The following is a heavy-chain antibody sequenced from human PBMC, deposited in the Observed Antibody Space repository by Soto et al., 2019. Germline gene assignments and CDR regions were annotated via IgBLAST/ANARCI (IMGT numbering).Heavy chain of an antibody. Sequence: EVQLVESGGGLVQPGGSLRLSCAASGFTFSSYWMSWVRQAPGKGLEWVANIKQDGSEKYYVDSVKGRFTISRDNAKNSLYLQMNSLRAEDTAVYYCARDLDPQLRFLEWLPGVWGQGTTVTVSS. CDR3: ARDLDPQLRFLEWLPGV. J-gene: IGHJ6*02. CDR1: GFTFSSYW. V-gene: IGHV3-7*05. CDR2: IKQDGSEK. D-gene: IGHD3-3*01.